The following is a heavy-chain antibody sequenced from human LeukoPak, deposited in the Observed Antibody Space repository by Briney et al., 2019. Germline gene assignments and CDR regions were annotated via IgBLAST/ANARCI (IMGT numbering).Heavy chain of an antibody. J-gene: IGHJ3*02. CDR3: ARDRFSRIYDFWSGYTWDI. Sequence: SVKVSCKASGGTFSSYAISWVRQAPGQGLEWMGRIIPIFGTANYAQRFQGRVTITTDESTSTAYMELSSLRSEDTAVYYCARDRFSRIYDFWSGYTWDIWGQGTMVTVSS. CDR2: IIPIFGTA. V-gene: IGHV1-69*05. CDR1: GGTFSSYA. D-gene: IGHD3-3*01.